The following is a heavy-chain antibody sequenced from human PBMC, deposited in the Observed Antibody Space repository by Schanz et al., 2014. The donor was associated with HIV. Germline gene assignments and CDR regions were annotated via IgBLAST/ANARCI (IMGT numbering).Heavy chain of an antibody. Sequence: QVPLVQSGAEVKKPGSSVKVSCKASGGTFSSYAISWVRQAPGQGLEWMGGIIPIFGTTNYAQKFQGRLTITADESTGTAYMDLTSLRYEDTALYYCAASMYNGSYGTHYYFDLWGRGTLVTVSS. V-gene: IGHV1-69*01. CDR1: GGTFSSYA. CDR3: AASMYNGSYGTHYYFDL. J-gene: IGHJ2*01. D-gene: IGHD1-26*01. CDR2: IIPIFGTT.